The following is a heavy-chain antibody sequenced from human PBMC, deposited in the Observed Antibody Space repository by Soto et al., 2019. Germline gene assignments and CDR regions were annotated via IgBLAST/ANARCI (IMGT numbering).Heavy chain of an antibody. Sequence: AASVKVSCKASGYTFTSYYMHWVRQAPGQGLEWMGIINPSGGSTSYAQKFQGRVTMTRDTSTSTVYMELSSLRSEDTAVYYCARDRDHYYGSGSYYYYYGMDVWGQGTTVIVSS. J-gene: IGHJ6*02. CDR2: INPSGGST. D-gene: IGHD3-10*01. CDR1: GYTFTSYY. V-gene: IGHV1-46*01. CDR3: ARDRDHYYGSGSYYYYYGMDV.